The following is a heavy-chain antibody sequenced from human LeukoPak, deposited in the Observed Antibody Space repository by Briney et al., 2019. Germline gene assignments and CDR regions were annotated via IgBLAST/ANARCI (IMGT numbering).Heavy chain of an antibody. CDR2: IYFSGSL. Sequence: PSETLSLTCAVSGGSISSGGYSWSWIRQPPGKGLEWIGYIYFSGSLYYSPSLKGRLTISVDTSKNQFSLKLSSVTAADTAIYYCARGGGGYDFYAFDYWGQGALVAVSS. J-gene: IGHJ4*02. CDR3: ARGGGGYDFYAFDY. D-gene: IGHD3/OR15-3a*01. CDR1: GGSISSGGYS. V-gene: IGHV4-30-2*05.